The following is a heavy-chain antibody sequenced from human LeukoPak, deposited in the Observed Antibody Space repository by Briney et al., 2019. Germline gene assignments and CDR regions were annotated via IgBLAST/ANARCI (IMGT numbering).Heavy chain of an antibody. J-gene: IGHJ3*02. Sequence: SETLSLTCAVSGYSISSGYYWGWIRQPPGKGLEWIGSIYHSGSTYYNPSLKSRVTISLDTSKNQFSLKLSSVTAADTAVYYCARHGGKNYDCWSGFYPGDAFDIWGQGTMVTVSS. CDR1: GYSISSGYY. D-gene: IGHD3-3*01. CDR3: ARHGGKNYDCWSGFYPGDAFDI. CDR2: IYHSGST. V-gene: IGHV4-38-2*01.